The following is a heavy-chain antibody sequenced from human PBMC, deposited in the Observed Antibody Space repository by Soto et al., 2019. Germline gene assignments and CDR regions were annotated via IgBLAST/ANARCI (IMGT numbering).Heavy chain of an antibody. D-gene: IGHD3-16*01. CDR2: IYYSGST. CDR3: AGTWGSANDY. V-gene: IGHV4-59*01. J-gene: IGHJ4*02. Sequence: QVQLQESGPGLVKPSETLSLTCVVSGGSLSSYYWSWIRQPPGKGLEWIGYIYYSGSTNYNPSLKSRVTLSVDTSQDQFPLKLSSVAPADTAVYYCAGTWGSANDYRGRGTLVTVSS. CDR1: GGSLSSYY.